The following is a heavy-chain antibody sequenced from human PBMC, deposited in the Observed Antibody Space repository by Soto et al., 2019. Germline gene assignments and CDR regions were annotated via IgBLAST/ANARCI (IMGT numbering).Heavy chain of an antibody. Sequence: SEEVSFRASCYTFTSYGISWLRQAPGQGLEWMGWISAYNGNTNYAQKLQGRVTMTTDASTSTAYMELRSLRSDDTAVYYCARVPPCHYYDSSGYSYGDYWGQGTLVTVSS. CDR1: CYTFTSYG. D-gene: IGHD3-22*01. V-gene: IGHV1-18*01. CDR3: ARVPPCHYYDSSGYSYGDY. CDR2: ISAYNGNT. J-gene: IGHJ4*02.